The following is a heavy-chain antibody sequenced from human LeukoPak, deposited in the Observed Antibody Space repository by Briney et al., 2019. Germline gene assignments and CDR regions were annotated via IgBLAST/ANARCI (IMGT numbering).Heavy chain of an antibody. D-gene: IGHD3-9*01. CDR3: ASLYYDILTGYSGDAFDI. CDR2: IYYSGST. CDR1: GGSISSYY. J-gene: IGHJ3*02. Sequence: SETLSLTCTVSGGSISSYYWSWIRQPPGKGLEWIGYIYYSGSTNYNPSLKSRVTISVDTSKNQFSLKLSSVTAADTAVYYCASLYYDILTGYSGDAFDIWGQGTMVTVSS. V-gene: IGHV4-59*08.